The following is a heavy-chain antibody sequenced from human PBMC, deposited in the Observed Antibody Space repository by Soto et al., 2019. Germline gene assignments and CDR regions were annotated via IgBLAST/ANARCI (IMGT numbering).Heavy chain of an antibody. CDR3: AKDRFRIAVAAPFDY. D-gene: IGHD6-19*01. V-gene: IGHV3-30*18. CDR1: GFTFSSYG. J-gene: IGHJ4*02. Sequence: QVQLVESGGGVVQPGRSLRLSCAASGFTFSSYGMHWVRQAPGKGLEWVAVISYDGSNKYYADSVKGRFTISRDNSKNTLYLQMNSLRAEDTGVYYCAKDRFRIAVAAPFDYWGQGTLVTVSS. CDR2: ISYDGSNK.